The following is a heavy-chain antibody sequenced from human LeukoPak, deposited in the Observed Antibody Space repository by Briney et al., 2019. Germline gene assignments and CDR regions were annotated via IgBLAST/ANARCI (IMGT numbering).Heavy chain of an antibody. CDR1: GFTFSSYS. V-gene: IGHV3-21*01. CDR3: ARDWDYDSSGYPDY. D-gene: IGHD3-22*01. J-gene: IGHJ4*02. Sequence: GGSLRLSCAASGFTFSSYSMNWVRQAPGKGLEWVSSISSSSSYIYYADSVKGRFTISRDNAKNSLYLQMNSPRAEDTAVYYCARDWDYDSSGYPDYWGQGTLVTVSS. CDR2: ISSSSSYI.